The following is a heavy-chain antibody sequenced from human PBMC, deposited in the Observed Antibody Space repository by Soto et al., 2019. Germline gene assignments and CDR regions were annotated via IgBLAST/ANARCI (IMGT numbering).Heavy chain of an antibody. V-gene: IGHV3-23*01. Sequence: PGGSLRLSCAASGFTFSSYAMSWVRQAPGKGLEWVSAISGSGGSTYYADSVKGRFTISRDNSKNTLYLQMNSLRAEDTALYYCARGVPNYYAMDVWGKGTTVTVSS. CDR1: GFTFSSYA. J-gene: IGHJ6*04. CDR3: ARGVPNYYAMDV. CDR2: ISGSGGST.